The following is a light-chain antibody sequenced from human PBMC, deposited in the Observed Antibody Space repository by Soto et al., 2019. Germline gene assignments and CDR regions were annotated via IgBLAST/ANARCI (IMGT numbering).Light chain of an antibody. CDR2: GAS. J-gene: IGKJ1*01. CDR3: QKDYNMPWT. V-gene: IGKV3D-7*01. Sequence: EIVMTQSPAILSLSPGERATLSCRASQSVSSSYLSWYQQKPGQAPRLLIYGASTRATGIPARFSGSGSGTDFTLTISSLQPEDVAVYYCQKDYNMPWTFGQGTKVEIK. CDR1: QSVSSSY.